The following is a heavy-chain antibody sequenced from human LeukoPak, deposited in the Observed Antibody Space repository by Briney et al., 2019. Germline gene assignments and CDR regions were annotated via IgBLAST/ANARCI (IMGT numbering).Heavy chain of an antibody. CDR1: GFTVSSNY. CDR2: IYSGGST. J-gene: IGHJ6*02. CDR3: ARKRSDCSGGSCYPYGMDV. D-gene: IGHD2-15*01. Sequence: GGSLRLSCAASGFTVSSNYMSWVRQAPGKGLEWVSVIYSGGSTYYADSVKGRFTISRDNSKNTLYFQMNSLRAEDTAVYYCARKRSDCSGGSCYPYGMDVWGQGTTVTVSS. V-gene: IGHV3-53*01.